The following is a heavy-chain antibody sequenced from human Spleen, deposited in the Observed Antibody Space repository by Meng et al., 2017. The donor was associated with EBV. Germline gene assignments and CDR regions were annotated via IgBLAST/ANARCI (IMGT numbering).Heavy chain of an antibody. D-gene: IGHD2/OR15-2a*01. J-gene: IGHJ4*02. V-gene: IGHV4-34*01. CDR1: GASIGGDY. Sequence: QVQVQQWGAGLLKPPETLSLTCAVHGASIGGDYWSWIRQPPGKGLEWLGEINHSGKANYNPSLKSRVTISVDTSNNQLSLKLSSLTAADTAVYYCVRGGYYSPCDYWGQGTLVTVSS. CDR3: VRGGYYSPCDY. CDR2: INHSGKA.